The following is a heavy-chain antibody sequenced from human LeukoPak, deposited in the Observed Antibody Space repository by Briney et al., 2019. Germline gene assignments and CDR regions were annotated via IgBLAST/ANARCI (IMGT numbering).Heavy chain of an antibody. D-gene: IGHD2-2*03. CDR2: INWNGGST. Sequence: PGGSLRLSCAASGFTFDDYGMSWVRQAPGKGLEWVSGINWNGGSTGYADSVKGRFTISRDNAKNSLYLQMNSLRAEDTALYYCAKAIHYLDRWDAFDVWGRGTMVIVSS. J-gene: IGHJ3*01. CDR3: AKAIHYLDRWDAFDV. CDR1: GFTFDDYG. V-gene: IGHV3-20*04.